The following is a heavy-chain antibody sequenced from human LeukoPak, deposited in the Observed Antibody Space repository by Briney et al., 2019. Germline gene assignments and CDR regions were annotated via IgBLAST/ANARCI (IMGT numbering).Heavy chain of an antibody. D-gene: IGHD3-10*01. V-gene: IGHV1-2*02. CDR2: INPNSGGT. J-gene: IGHJ6*03. CDR1: GYTFTGYY. CDR3: ARDLMVRGTYYYYYYMDV. Sequence: ASVKVSCKASGYTFTGYYMHWVRQAPGQGLEWMGWINPNSGGTNYAQKFQGRVTMTRDTSISTAYMELSRLRSDDPAVYYCARDLMVRGTYYYYYYMDVWGKGTTVTISS.